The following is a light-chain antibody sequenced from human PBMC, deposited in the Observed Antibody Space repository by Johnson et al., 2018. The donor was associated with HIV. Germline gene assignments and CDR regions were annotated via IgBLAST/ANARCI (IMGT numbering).Light chain of an antibody. CDR3: GTWDSSLSAYYV. V-gene: IGLV3-1*01. Sequence: VLTQPPSVSVSPGQTASITCSGDKLGDKYACWYQQKPGQSPVLVIYQDSKRPSGIPERFSGSNSGNTATLTISGTQAMDEADYYCGTWDSSLSAYYVFGTGTKVTVL. J-gene: IGLJ1*01. CDR2: QDS. CDR1: KLGDKY.